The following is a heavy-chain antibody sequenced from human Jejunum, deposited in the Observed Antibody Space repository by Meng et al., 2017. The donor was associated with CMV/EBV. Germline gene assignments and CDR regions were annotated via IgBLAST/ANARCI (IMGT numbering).Heavy chain of an antibody. D-gene: IGHD3-16*01. CDR3: VKDFAWGIDF. V-gene: IGHV3-74*01. J-gene: IGHJ4*02. Sequence: VELVGSGGGLVLPGGVLSLSCPASGFIFSASVMHWVRQDPGQGLVWVARINHDGTETIYRDSVRGRFTVSRDNTKNTVSLEMNSLRVEDTALYYCVKDFAWGIDFWGQGVLVTVSS. CDR2: INHDGTET. CDR1: GFIFSASV.